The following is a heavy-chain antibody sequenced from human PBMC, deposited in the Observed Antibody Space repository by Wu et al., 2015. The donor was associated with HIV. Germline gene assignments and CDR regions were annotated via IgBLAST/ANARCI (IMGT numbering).Heavy chain of an antibody. CDR3: ARDRRFREAGLVVGGYYGDQDWPFDY. CDR1: GYTFTSYG. CDR2: ISAYNGNT. Sequence: QVQLVQSGAEVKKPGASVKVSCKASGYTFTSYGISWVRQAPGQGLEWMGWISAYNGNTNYAQKLQGRVTMTTDTSTSTAYMELRSLRSDDTAVYYCARDRRFREAGLVVGGYYGDQDWPFDYWGQGTLVTVSS. D-gene: IGHD4-17*01. V-gene: IGHV1-18*01. J-gene: IGHJ4*02.